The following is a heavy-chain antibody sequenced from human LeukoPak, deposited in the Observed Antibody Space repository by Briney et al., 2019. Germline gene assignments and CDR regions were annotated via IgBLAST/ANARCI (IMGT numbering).Heavy chain of an antibody. Sequence: ASVKVSCKASGYTFTTYGISWVRQAPGQRLEWMGWISAYNGNTNYAQQFQDRVTMSIDTSMSTAYMELRSLRSDDTAVYFCAKAGEFTYGLDPFDVWGQGTMVTVSS. CDR1: GYTFTTYG. CDR3: AKAGEFTYGLDPFDV. V-gene: IGHV1-18*01. D-gene: IGHD3-10*01. J-gene: IGHJ3*01. CDR2: ISAYNGNT.